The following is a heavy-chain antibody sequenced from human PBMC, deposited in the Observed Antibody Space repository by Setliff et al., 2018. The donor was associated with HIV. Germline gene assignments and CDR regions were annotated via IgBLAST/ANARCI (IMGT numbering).Heavy chain of an antibody. Sequence: SETLSLTCAVYGGSFSGYYWSWIRQPPGKGLEWIGEINHSGHTYYNPSLRSRVTISVDTSKNQFSLKLRSVTAADTAVYYCARSPAAEGHWGQGTLVTVSS. D-gene: IGHD6-13*01. CDR1: GGSFSGYY. J-gene: IGHJ4*02. CDR2: INHSGHT. V-gene: IGHV4-34*01. CDR3: ARSPAAEGH.